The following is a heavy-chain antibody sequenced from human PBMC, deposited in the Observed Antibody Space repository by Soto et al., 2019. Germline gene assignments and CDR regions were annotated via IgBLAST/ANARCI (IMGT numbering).Heavy chain of an antibody. D-gene: IGHD5-18*01. J-gene: IGHJ6*02. Sequence: PSETLSLTCTVSGGSISSGGYYWSWIRQHPGKGLEWIGYIYYSGSTYYNPSLKSRVTISVDTSKNQFSLKLSSVTAADTAVYYCAREEGYSYGYEYYYYGMDVWGQGTTVTVSS. V-gene: IGHV4-31*03. CDR3: AREEGYSYGYEYYYYGMDV. CDR2: IYYSGST. CDR1: GGSISSGGYY.